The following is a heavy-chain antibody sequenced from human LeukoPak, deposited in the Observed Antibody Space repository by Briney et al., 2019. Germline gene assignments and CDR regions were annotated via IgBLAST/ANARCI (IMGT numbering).Heavy chain of an antibody. CDR2: IWYDGSNK. V-gene: IGHV3-33*01. J-gene: IGHJ4*02. CDR1: GFTFSSYG. CDR3: ARDTRLAALGY. D-gene: IGHD6-6*01. Sequence: PGGSLRLSCAASGFTFSSYGMHWGRQAPGKGLEWVAVIWYDGSNKYYADSVKGRFTISRDNSKNTLYLQMNSLRAEDTAVYYCARDTRLAALGYWGQGTLVTVSS.